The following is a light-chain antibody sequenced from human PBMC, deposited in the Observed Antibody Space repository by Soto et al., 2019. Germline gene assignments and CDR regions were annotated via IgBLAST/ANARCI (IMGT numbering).Light chain of an antibody. V-gene: IGKV3-20*01. CDR1: QSVSSSY. CDR2: GAS. Sequence: EIVLTQSPGTLSLSPGERATLSCRASQSVSSSYLAWYQQKPGQAPRLLIYGASSRATGIPDRFSGSGYGTDYTLTISRLEPEDVAVYYCQQYDSSPLTFGGGTKVEIK. CDR3: QQYDSSPLT. J-gene: IGKJ4*01.